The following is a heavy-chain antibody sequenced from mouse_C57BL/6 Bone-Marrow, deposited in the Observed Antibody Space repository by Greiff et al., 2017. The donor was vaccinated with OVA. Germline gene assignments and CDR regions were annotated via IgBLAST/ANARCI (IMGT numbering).Heavy chain of an antibody. D-gene: IGHD1-3*01. CDR1: GYTFTSYD. V-gene: IGHV1-85*01. J-gene: IGHJ2*01. CDR3: ARRLTPGYFDY. Sequence: QVQLQQSGPELVKPGASVKLSCKASGYTFTSYDINWVKQRPGQGLEWIGWIYPRDGSTKYNEKFKSKATLTVDKSSSTAYMQLSSLTSEDSAVYYCARRLTPGYFDYWGQGTTLTVSS. CDR2: IYPRDGST.